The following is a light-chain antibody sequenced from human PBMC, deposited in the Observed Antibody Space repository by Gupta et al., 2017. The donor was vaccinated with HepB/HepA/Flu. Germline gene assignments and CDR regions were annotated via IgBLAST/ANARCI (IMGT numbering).Light chain of an antibody. J-gene: IGLJ2*01. Sequence: SALTQPASVSGSPGQSITISCTGTSSDVGGYNYVSWYQQHPGKAPKLMIYDVSNRPSGVSNRCSGAKSGNTASLTSSGLQAEDEADYYCSSYTSSSTLVFGGGTKLTVL. CDR3: SSYTSSSTLV. V-gene: IGLV2-14*01. CDR1: SSDVGGYNY. CDR2: DVS.